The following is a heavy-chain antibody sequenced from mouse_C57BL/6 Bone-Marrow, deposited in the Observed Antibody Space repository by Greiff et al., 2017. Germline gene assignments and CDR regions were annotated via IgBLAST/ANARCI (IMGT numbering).Heavy chain of an antibody. CDR3: TREWRNYYGSSYWYFDV. Sequence: EVQLVESGEGLVKPGGSLKLSCAASGFTFSSYAMSWVRQTPEKRLEWVAYISSGGDYIYYADTVKGRFTISRDNARNTLYLQMSSLKSEDTAMYYCTREWRNYYGSSYWYFDVWGTGTTVTVSS. V-gene: IGHV5-9-1*02. J-gene: IGHJ1*03. CDR1: GFTFSSYA. CDR2: ISSGGDYI. D-gene: IGHD1-1*01.